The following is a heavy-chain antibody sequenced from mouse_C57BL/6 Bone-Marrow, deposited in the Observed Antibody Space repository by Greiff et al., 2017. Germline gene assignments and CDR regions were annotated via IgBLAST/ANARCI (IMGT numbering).Heavy chain of an antibody. D-gene: IGHD2-3*01. V-gene: IGHV2-2*01. CDR2: IWSGGST. CDR3: SYDGYPYYAMDY. CDR1: GFSLTSYG. J-gene: IGHJ4*01. Sequence: QVQLKQSGPGLVQPSQSLSITCTVSGFSLTSYGVHWVRQSPGKGLEWLGVIWSGGSTDYNAAFISRLSISKDNSKSQVFFKMNSLQADDTAIYDCSYDGYPYYAMDYWGQGTSVTVSS.